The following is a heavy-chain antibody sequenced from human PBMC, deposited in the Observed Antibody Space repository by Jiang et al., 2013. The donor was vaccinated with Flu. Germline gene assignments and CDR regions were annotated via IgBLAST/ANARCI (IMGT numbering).Heavy chain of an antibody. Sequence: LLKPSETLSLTCAVSGYSISSGYYWGWIRQPPGKGLEWIGSIYHSGSTYYNPSLKSRVTISVDTSKNQFSLKLSSVTAADTAVYYCARVGDYGDYVHLNWFDPWGQGTLVTVSS. CDR3: ARVGDYGDYVHLNWFDP. V-gene: IGHV4-38-2*01. D-gene: IGHD4-17*01. CDR2: IYHSGST. CDR1: GYSISSGYY. J-gene: IGHJ5*02.